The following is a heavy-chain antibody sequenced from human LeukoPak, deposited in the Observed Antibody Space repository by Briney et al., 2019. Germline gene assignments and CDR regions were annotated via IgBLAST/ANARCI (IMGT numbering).Heavy chain of an antibody. J-gene: IGHJ5*02. CDR1: GFTVSSNY. V-gene: IGHV3-66*01. D-gene: IGHD3-22*01. Sequence: GGSLRLSCAASGFTVSSNYMSWVRQAPGKGLEGVSVIYSGGSTYYSASVKGRFTISRDNSKNTLYLQMNSLRAEDTAAYYCARAGRYYDSSGYFPSSFDPWGQGTLVTVSS. CDR3: ARAGRYYDSSGYFPSSFDP. CDR2: IYSGGST.